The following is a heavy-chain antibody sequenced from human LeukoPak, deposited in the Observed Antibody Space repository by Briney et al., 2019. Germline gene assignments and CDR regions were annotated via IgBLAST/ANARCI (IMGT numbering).Heavy chain of an antibody. D-gene: IGHD3-10*01. J-gene: IGHJ4*02. V-gene: IGHV1-69*05. CDR1: GGTFSSYA. Sequence: SVKVSCKASGGTFSSYAISWVRRAPGQGLEWMGGIIPIFGTANYAQKFQGRVTITTDESTSTAYMELSSLRSEDTAVYYCARGGRLVRGVIPYYFDYWGQGTLVTVSS. CDR2: IIPIFGTA. CDR3: ARGGRLVRGVIPYYFDY.